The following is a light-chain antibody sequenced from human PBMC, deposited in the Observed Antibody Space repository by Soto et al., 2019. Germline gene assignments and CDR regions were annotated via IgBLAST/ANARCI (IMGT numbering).Light chain of an antibody. CDR3: CSYADGSIYF. J-gene: IGLJ1*01. V-gene: IGLV2-14*03. CDR2: YVD. Sequence: ALTQPASVSGSPGQSITISCTGTSRDVGAYDYVSWYLQYPDKAPQLLIYYVDHRPSGVSSRFSGSKSGNTAYLTISGLQAEDEGDYYCCSYADGSIYFFGTGTKVNV. CDR1: SRDVGAYDY.